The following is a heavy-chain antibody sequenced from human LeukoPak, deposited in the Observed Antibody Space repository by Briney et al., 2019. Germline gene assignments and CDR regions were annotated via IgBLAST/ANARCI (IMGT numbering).Heavy chain of an antibody. CDR1: GGSFSGYY. Sequence: SETLSLTCAVYGGSFSGYYWSWIRQPPGKGLEWIGEINHSGSTNYNPSLKSRVTISVDTSKNQFSLKLSSVTAADTAVYYCARRYDFSSGWFPHWFDPWGQGTLVTVSS. V-gene: IGHV4-34*01. CDR2: INHSGST. D-gene: IGHD6-19*01. CDR3: ARRYDFSSGWFPHWFDP. J-gene: IGHJ5*02.